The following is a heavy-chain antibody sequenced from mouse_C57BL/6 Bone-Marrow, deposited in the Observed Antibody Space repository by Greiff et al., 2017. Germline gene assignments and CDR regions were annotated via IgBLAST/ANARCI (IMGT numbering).Heavy chain of an antibody. J-gene: IGHJ2*01. V-gene: IGHV1-9*01. CDR2: ILPGSGST. Sequence: VQRVESGAELMKPGASVKLSCKATGYTFTGYWIEWVKQRPGHGLEWIGEILPGSGSTNYNEKFKGKATFTADTSSNTAYMQLSSLTTEDSALYYCAKPLQYYGSSSYYFDYWGQGTTLTVSS. CDR3: AKPLQYYGSSSYYFDY. D-gene: IGHD1-1*01. CDR1: GYTFTGYW.